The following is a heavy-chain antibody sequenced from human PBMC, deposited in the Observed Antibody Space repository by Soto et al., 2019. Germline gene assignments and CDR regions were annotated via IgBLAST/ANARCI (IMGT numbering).Heavy chain of an antibody. CDR1: GGSFSGYY. Sequence: SETLSLTCAVYGGSFSGYYWSWIRQPPGKGLEWIGEINHSGSTNYNPSLKSRVTISVDTSKNQFSLKLSSVTAADTAVYYCARDNSAIFGVVIIRGWFDPWGQGTLVTVSS. V-gene: IGHV4-34*01. D-gene: IGHD3-3*01. CDR2: INHSGST. CDR3: ARDNSAIFGVVIIRGWFDP. J-gene: IGHJ5*02.